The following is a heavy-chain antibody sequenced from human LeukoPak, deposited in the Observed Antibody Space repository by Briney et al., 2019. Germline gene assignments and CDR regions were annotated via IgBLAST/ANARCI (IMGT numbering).Heavy chain of an antibody. Sequence: GGSLRLSCAASGFTFSSYAMSWVRQAPGKGLEWVSAISGSGGITYYADSVKGRFTISRDSSKNTVYLQLNSLTAEDTAIFYCAKYVSSWSESYFDHWGQGALVTVSS. J-gene: IGHJ4*02. D-gene: IGHD6-13*01. CDR1: GFTFSSYA. CDR3: AKYVSSWSESYFDH. CDR2: ISGSGGIT. V-gene: IGHV3-23*01.